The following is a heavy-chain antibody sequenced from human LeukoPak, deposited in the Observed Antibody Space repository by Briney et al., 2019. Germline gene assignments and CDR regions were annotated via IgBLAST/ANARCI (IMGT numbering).Heavy chain of an antibody. CDR1: GFTFSSYA. Sequence: GGSLRLSCAGSGFTFSSYAMSWVRQAPGKGLQWVSGLSDSGTSTYYADSVKGRFTISRDNAKNTLYLQMSSLRAEDTAVYYCARGPTLLWFGETLDYWGQGTLVTVSS. CDR3: ARGPTLLWFGETLDY. V-gene: IGHV3-23*01. CDR2: LSDSGTST. J-gene: IGHJ4*02. D-gene: IGHD3-10*01.